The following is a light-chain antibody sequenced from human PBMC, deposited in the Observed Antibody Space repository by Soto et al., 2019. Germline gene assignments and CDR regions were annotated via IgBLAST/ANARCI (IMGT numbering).Light chain of an antibody. CDR1: QDISNC. J-gene: IGKJ1*01. Sequence: DIQMTQSPSSLSVSVGDRVTITCQASQDISNCLNWYQQKPGKAPKLLIYAASTLQSGVPSRFSGSGSGTEFTLTLSSLQPEDFATYYCQQSYSSPWTFGQGTKVDIK. CDR3: QQSYSSPWT. V-gene: IGKV1-39*01. CDR2: AAS.